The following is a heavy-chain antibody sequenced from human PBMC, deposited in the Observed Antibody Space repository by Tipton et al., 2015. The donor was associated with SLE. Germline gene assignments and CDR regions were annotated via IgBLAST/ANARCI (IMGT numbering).Heavy chain of an antibody. D-gene: IGHD4-17*01. CDR2: IYHSGIT. Sequence: TLSLTCTVSGGSIRSYYWTWIRQPPGKRLEWIAYIYHSGITNYNPSLQSRVTISVDRSKNQFSLKLSSVTAADTAVYYCARVDGAYDQYYLDYWGQGTLVTVSS. CDR3: ARVDGAYDQYYLDY. V-gene: IGHV4-59*01. CDR1: GGSIRSYY. J-gene: IGHJ4*02.